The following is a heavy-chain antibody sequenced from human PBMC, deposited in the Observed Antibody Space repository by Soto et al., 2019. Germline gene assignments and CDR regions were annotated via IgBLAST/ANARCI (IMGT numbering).Heavy chain of an antibody. CDR3: ARVILGYCSGGSCPDMDV. CDR1: GGYSSGYY. CDR2: INHSGST. D-gene: IGHD2-15*01. J-gene: IGHJ6*03. Sequence: SETLSLTCAVYGGYSSGYYWSWIRQPPGKGLEWIGEINHSGSTNYNPSLKSRVTISVDTSKNQFSMKLSSVTAADTAVYYCARVILGYCSGGSCPDMDVWGKGTTVTVSS. V-gene: IGHV4-34*01.